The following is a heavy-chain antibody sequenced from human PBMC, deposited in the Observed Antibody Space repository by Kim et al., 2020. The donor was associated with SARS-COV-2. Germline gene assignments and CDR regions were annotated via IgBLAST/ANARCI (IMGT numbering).Heavy chain of an antibody. V-gene: IGHV1-24*01. Sequence: QKFQGRVTMTEDTSTDTAYMELSSLRSEDTAVYYCATVNYGSGRSNWFDPWGQGTLVTVSS. CDR3: ATVNYGSGRSNWFDP. J-gene: IGHJ5*02. D-gene: IGHD3-10*01.